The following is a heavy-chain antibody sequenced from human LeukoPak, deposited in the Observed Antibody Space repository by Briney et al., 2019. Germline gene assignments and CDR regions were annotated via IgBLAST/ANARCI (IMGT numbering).Heavy chain of an antibody. CDR3: ARLTIAVAGAQPFN. Sequence: GGSLRLSCAASGFTFSSYSMNWVPQAPGKGLEWVSSISSSSSYIYYADSVKGRFTISRDNAKNSLYLQMNSLRAEDTAVYCCARLTIAVAGAQPFNWGQGTLVTVSS. D-gene: IGHD6-19*01. CDR1: GFTFSSYS. CDR2: ISSSSSYI. J-gene: IGHJ4*02. V-gene: IGHV3-21*01.